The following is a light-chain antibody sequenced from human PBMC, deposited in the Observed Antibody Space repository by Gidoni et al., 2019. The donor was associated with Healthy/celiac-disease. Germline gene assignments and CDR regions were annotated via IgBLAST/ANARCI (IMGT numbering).Light chain of an antibody. CDR3: QQYGSSPRT. CDR2: GAS. V-gene: IGKV3-20*01. CDR1: QSVSSSY. Sequence: EIVLTHSPGTLSLSPGERATLSCRASQSVSSSYLAWYQQKPGQAPRLLIYGASRRATGIPDRFSGSGSGTDVTLTISRLEPEDFAVYYCQQYGSSPRTFGQXTKVEIK. J-gene: IGKJ1*01.